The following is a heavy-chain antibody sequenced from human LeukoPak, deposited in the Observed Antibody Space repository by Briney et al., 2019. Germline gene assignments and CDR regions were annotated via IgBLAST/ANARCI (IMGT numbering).Heavy chain of an antibody. Sequence: SVKVSCKASGGTFSTYAISWVRQAPGQGLEWMGGIIPIFGTANYAQKFQGRVTITADESTSTAYMELSSLRSEDTAVYYCASKRGSSYGFYYWGQGTLVTVSS. V-gene: IGHV1-69*13. D-gene: IGHD5-18*01. CDR3: ASKRGSSYGFYY. CDR1: GGTFSTYA. CDR2: IIPIFGTA. J-gene: IGHJ4*02.